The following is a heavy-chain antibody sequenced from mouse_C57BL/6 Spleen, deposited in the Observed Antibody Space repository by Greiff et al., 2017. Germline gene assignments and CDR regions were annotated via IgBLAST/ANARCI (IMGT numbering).Heavy chain of an antibody. V-gene: IGHV5-4*03. J-gene: IGHJ2*01. CDR3: ARGGGLTTVVANDC. D-gene: IGHD1-1*01. CDR1: GFTFSSYA. CDR2: IGDGGSYT. Sequence: EVKVVESGGGLVKPGGSLKLSCAASGFTFSSYAMSWVRQTPEKRLEWVATIGDGGSYTYSPDNVKGRFTISRDNAKNNLYLQRSQLKSEDTAMYYCARGGGLTTVVANDCWGQGTTLTVSS.